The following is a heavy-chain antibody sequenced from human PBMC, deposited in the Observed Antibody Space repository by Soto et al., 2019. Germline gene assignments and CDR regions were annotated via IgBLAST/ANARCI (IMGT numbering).Heavy chain of an antibody. D-gene: IGHD6-19*01. V-gene: IGHV1-46*01. CDR2: INPGGGST. Sequence: QVQLVQSGAEVKKPGASVRVSCKASGYTFTTYYMHWVRQAPGQGLEWIGIINPGGGSTSYAQKLHGRATMTRDTSTSTVYMELSSLRSEDTAVYYCGRGLAVAYSPALLWGQGTLVTVSS. J-gene: IGHJ4*02. CDR3: GRGLAVAYSPALL. CDR1: GYTFTTYY.